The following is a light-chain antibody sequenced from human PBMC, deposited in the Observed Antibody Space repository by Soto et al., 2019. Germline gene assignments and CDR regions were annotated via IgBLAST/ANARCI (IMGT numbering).Light chain of an antibody. CDR3: QQYNNWPRT. Sequence: EIVMTQSPGTLSVSSGERATLSCRASQSVSGNLAWYQQKPGQAPRLLIYGPSTRATGIPARFSGSGSGTEFTLTISSLQSEDFAVYYCQQYNNWPRTFGQGTKVEVK. CDR2: GPS. V-gene: IGKV3-15*01. J-gene: IGKJ1*01. CDR1: QSVSGN.